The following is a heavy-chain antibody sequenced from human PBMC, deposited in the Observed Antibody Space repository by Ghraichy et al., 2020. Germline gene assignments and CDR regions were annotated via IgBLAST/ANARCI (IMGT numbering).Heavy chain of an antibody. Sequence: GESLNISCAASGFTVSSNYMSWVRQAPGKGLEWVSVIYSGGSTYYADSVKGRFTISRDNSKNTLYLQMNSLRAEDTAVYYCASLYCSGGSCYFDYWGQGTLVTVSS. CDR1: GFTVSSNY. CDR2: IYSGGST. D-gene: IGHD2-15*01. V-gene: IGHV3-53*01. CDR3: ASLYCSGGSCYFDY. J-gene: IGHJ4*02.